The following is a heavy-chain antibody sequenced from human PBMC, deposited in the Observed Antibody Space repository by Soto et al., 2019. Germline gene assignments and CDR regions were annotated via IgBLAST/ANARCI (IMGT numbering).Heavy chain of an antibody. J-gene: IGHJ6*03. CDR1: GFTFSSYA. V-gene: IGHV3-30-3*01. CDR3: AKGGSTWYSSVVFYYYYMDV. CDR2: ISYDGSNK. Sequence: GGSLRLSCAASGFTFSSYAMHWVRQAPGKGLELVAVISYDGSNKYYADSVKGRFTISRDNSKNTLSLQMNSLRAEDTGVYYCAKGGSTWYSSVVFYYYYMDVWGKGTTVTVSS. D-gene: IGHD6-13*01.